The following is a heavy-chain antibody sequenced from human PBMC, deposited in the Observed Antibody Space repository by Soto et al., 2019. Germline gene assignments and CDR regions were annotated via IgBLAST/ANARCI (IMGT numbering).Heavy chain of an antibody. CDR3: AKAVFVPAPLKSGPRNAFDI. V-gene: IGHV3-9*01. D-gene: IGHD2-2*01. Sequence: EVQLVESGGGLVQPGRSLRLSCAASGFTFDDYAMHWVRQAPGGGLDWVSSISWNSGTMGYADSVKGRFTISRDNAKKSLYLQMNSLRAEDTALYYCAKAVFVPAPLKSGPRNAFDIWGQGTMVTVSS. J-gene: IGHJ3*02. CDR1: GFTFDDYA. CDR2: ISWNSGTM.